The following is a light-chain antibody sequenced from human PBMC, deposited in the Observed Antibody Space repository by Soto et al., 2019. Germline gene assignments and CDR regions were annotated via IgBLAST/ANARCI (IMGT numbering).Light chain of an antibody. V-gene: IGLV2-8*01. CDR2: EVT. CDR1: SSDVGGYNF. Sequence: QSALTQPPSASGSPGQSVTISCTGTSSDVGGYNFVSWYQQHPGKAPKLMIYEVTKRPSGVPDRFSGSKSGNTASLTVSGLQAEDEADYYCQSFDINVLALIFGVGTKLTVL. J-gene: IGLJ2*01. CDR3: QSFDINVLALI.